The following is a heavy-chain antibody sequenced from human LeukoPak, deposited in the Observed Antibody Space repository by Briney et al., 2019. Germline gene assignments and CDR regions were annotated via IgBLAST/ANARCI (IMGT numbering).Heavy chain of an antibody. CDR1: GYTFTSYY. J-gene: IGHJ4*02. D-gene: IGHD6-6*01. Sequence: ASVKVSCKASGYTFTSYYMHWVRQAPGQGLEWMGIINPSGGSTSYAQKFQGRVTMTRDTSTSTVYMELSSLRSEDTAVYYCARDSTPLTSIAARWGLDSYFDYWGQGTLVTVSS. CDR3: ARDSTPLTSIAARWGLDSYFDY. V-gene: IGHV1-46*01. CDR2: INPSGGST.